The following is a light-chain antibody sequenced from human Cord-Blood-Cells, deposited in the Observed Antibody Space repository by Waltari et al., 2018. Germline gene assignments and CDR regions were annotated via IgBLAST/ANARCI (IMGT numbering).Light chain of an antibody. CDR2: GAS. CDR1: QSVSSN. Sequence: PATLSVSPGERATLSCRTSQSVSSNLAWYQQKPGQAPRLLIYGASTRATGIPARFSGSGSGTEFTLTISSLQSEDFAVYYCQQYNNWWTFGQGTKVEIK. CDR3: QQYNNWWT. J-gene: IGKJ1*01. V-gene: IGKV3-15*01.